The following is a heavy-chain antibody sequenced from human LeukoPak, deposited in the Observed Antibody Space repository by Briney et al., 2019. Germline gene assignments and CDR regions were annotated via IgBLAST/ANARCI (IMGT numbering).Heavy chain of an antibody. D-gene: IGHD1-26*01. Sequence: SETLSLTCTVSGGSISSRSYHWVWIRQPPXKGLEWIGSIYYSDTTYYNPSLEGRVTMSADTSKDQFSLDLSSATAADTAVYYCARGVFDGSFVQIDFWGQGTLVTVSS. V-gene: IGHV4-39*01. CDR1: GGSISSRSYH. CDR3: ARGVFDGSFVQIDF. CDR2: IYYSDTT. J-gene: IGHJ4*02.